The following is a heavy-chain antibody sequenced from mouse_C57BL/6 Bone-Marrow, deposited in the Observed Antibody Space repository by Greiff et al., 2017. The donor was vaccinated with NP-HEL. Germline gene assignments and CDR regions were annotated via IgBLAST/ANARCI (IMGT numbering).Heavy chain of an antibody. CDR2: ISYDGSN. CDR3: SREGGYYGSPFAY. V-gene: IGHV3-6*01. D-gene: IGHD1-1*01. Sequence: EVKLLESGPGLVKPSQSLSLTCSVTGYSIISGYYWNWIRQFPGNKLEWMAYISYDGSNNYNPSLKNRISITLDISKNQFFLKLTSVTTEDTATYYCSREGGYYGSPFAYWGQGTLVTVSA. CDR1: GYSIISGYY. J-gene: IGHJ3*01.